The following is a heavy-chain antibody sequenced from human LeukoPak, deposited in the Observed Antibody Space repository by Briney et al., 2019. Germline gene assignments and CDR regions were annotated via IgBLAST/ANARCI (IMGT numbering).Heavy chain of an antibody. J-gene: IGHJ4*02. Sequence: PSETLSLTCSVSGGSIFGASSYWAWIRQPPGKGLEWIGSIYNPVSTVYNPSLKGRVGISIDMSNNQFSLRLTSVTAADTAVYYCARNGSYTYPSSGYPFDSWGQGTLVTVSS. CDR3: ARNGSYTYPSSGYPFDS. V-gene: IGHV4-39*01. D-gene: IGHD3-22*01. CDR2: IYNPVST. CDR1: GGSIFGASSY.